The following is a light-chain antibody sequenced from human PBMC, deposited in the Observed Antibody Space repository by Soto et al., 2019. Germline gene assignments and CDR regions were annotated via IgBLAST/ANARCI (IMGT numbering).Light chain of an antibody. J-gene: IGKJ1*01. CDR1: QDLDKW. CDR3: QQDSSYWT. CDR2: RSS. V-gene: IGKV1-5*01. Sequence: IVLSQSPSSLSASVGDRVTITCRASQDLDKWLAWYQQKPGKAPNLLIYRSSTLREGVPSRFRGFVSGTEYILTITDLQPDDFAIYDCQQDSSYWTFGQGTVV.